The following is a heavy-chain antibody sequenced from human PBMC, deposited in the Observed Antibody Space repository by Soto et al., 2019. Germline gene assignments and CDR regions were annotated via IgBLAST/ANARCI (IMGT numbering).Heavy chain of an antibody. CDR1: GSSFTSYW. V-gene: IGHV5-51*01. CDR2: IYPGDSDT. CDR3: ARHGLGYCSGGSCYSGYYYGMDV. D-gene: IGHD2-15*01. J-gene: IGHJ6*02. Sequence: PGECLTIYGTSSGSSFTSYWIGWVRQMPGKGLEWMGIIYPGDSDTRYSPSFQGQVTISADKSISTAYLQWSSLKASDTAMYYCARHGLGYCSGGSCYSGYYYGMDVWGPGTTVTVSS.